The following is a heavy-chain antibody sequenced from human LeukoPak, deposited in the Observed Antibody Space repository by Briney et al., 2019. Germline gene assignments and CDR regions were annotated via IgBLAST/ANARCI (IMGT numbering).Heavy chain of an antibody. V-gene: IGHV3-30*04. D-gene: IGHD6-6*01. CDR2: ISYDGSNK. J-gene: IGHJ4*02. Sequence: GGSLRLSCAASGFTFSSYAMHWVRQAPGKGLEWVAVISYDGSNKYYADSVKGRFTISRDNSKNTLYLQMNSLRAEDTAVYYCASSSSSRGQGAFDYWGQGSLVTVSS. CDR3: ASSSSSRGQGAFDY. CDR1: GFTFSSYA.